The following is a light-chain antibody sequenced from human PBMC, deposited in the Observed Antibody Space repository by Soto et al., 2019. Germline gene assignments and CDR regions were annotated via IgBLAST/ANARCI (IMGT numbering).Light chain of an antibody. CDR3: QQYNDLPWT. Sequence: EIVMTESPVTLSVSPGERATLSCRASQSVSTKLAWYQHKPGQAPRLLIYGATTRAPDVPARFSGSGSGTDFILTISSLQSEDFAVYDCQQYNDLPWTFGEGTKVEIK. J-gene: IGKJ1*01. CDR2: GAT. CDR1: QSVSTK. V-gene: IGKV3-15*01.